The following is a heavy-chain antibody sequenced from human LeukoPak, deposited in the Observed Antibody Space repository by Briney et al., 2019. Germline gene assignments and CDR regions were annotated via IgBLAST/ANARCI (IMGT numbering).Heavy chain of an antibody. CDR3: ARGDGYNFFDC. Sequence: GGSLRLSCAASGFTFSSYAMSWVRQVPGKGLEWVAVIWYDGSNKYYADSVKGRFTTSRDNSKNTLYLQMNSLRAEDTAMYYCARGDGYNFFDCWGQGVLVTVSS. CDR2: IWYDGSNK. D-gene: IGHD5-24*01. CDR1: GFTFSSYA. V-gene: IGHV3-33*08. J-gene: IGHJ4*02.